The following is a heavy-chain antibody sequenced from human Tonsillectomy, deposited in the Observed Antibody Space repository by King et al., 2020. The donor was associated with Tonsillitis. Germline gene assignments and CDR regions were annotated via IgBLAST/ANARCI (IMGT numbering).Heavy chain of an antibody. CDR1: GGSFSGYY. CDR3: ARGPLVRGVINDYNWFDP. Sequence: VQLQQWGAGLLKPSETLSLTCAVYGGSFSGYYWSWIRQPPGKGLEWIGEINHSGSTNYNPSLKSRVTISVDTSKNQFSLKLSSVTAADTAVFYCARGPLVRGVINDYNWFDPWGQGTLVTVSS. D-gene: IGHD3-10*01. J-gene: IGHJ5*02. CDR2: INHSGST. V-gene: IGHV4-34*01.